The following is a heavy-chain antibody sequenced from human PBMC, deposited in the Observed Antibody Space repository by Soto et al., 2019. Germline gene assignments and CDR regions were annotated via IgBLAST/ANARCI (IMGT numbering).Heavy chain of an antibody. V-gene: IGHV3-23*01. CDR3: ATMGV. J-gene: IGHJ6*02. CDR1: GFTFSSYG. CDR2: SSGSDNNS. Sequence: PGGSPRRSGSASGFTFSSYGSSWVRQAPGKGLEWVSASSGSDNNSYYADSVKGRFPISRDNSKNPLYLPMSSLRPDDTAVYYCATMGVWGQGTTVTVSS.